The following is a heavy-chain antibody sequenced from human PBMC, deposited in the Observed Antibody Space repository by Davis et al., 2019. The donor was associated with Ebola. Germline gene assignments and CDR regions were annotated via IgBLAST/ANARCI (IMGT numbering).Heavy chain of an antibody. Sequence: GSLRLSCAVYGGSFSAYYWSWIRQPPGKGLEWIGEINHSGSTNYNPSLKSRVTISVDTSKNQFSLKLSSVTAADTAVYYCARCGYSYGYNWFDPWGQGTLVTVSS. D-gene: IGHD5-18*01. CDR2: INHSGST. J-gene: IGHJ5*02. V-gene: IGHV4-34*01. CDR3: ARCGYSYGYNWFDP. CDR1: GGSFSAYY.